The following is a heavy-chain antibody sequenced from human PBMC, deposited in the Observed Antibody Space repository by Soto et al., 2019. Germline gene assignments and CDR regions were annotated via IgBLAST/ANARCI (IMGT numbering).Heavy chain of an antibody. Sequence: RASVKVSCKASGGTFSSYAISWVRQAPGQGLEWMGGIIPIFGTANYAQKFQGRVTITADESTSTAYMELSSLRSEDTAVYYCARGYCSGGNCYGRDYYYYYGMDVWGQGTTVTVSS. V-gene: IGHV1-69*13. D-gene: IGHD2-15*01. CDR1: GGTFSSYA. CDR3: ARGYCSGGNCYGRDYYYYYGMDV. CDR2: IIPIFGTA. J-gene: IGHJ6*02.